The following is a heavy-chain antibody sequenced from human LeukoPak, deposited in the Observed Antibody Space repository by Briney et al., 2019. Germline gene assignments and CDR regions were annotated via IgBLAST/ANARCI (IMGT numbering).Heavy chain of an antibody. J-gene: IGHJ4*02. CDR1: GGSISTYY. CDR2: MRYSGST. D-gene: IGHD6-19*01. V-gene: IGHV4-59*01. CDR3: ASIAVRNNYFEY. Sequence: PSETLSLTCTVSGGSISTYYWSWIRQPPGKGLEWIGYMRYSGSTNYNPSFKSRATASVDMFKNQLSLKLSSVTAADTAVYYCASIAVRNNYFEYWGQGTLVTVSS.